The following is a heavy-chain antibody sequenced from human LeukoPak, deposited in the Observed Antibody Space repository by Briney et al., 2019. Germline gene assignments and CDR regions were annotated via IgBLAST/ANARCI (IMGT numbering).Heavy chain of an antibody. Sequence: PGGSLRLSCAASGFPFNNYAMHWVRQAPGKGLEWVAVISNDGTNKYYTDSVKGRFTISRDNSKSTLYLQMNSLRAEDTAVYYCARDCCGEWYFFDSWGREPWSPSPQ. CDR1: GFPFNNYA. CDR2: ISNDGTNK. D-gene: IGHD3-10*01. V-gene: IGHV3-30-3*01. J-gene: IGHJ4*02. CDR3: ARDCCGEWYFFDS.